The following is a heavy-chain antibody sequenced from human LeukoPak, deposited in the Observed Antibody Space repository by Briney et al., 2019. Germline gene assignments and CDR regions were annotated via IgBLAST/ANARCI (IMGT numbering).Heavy chain of an antibody. D-gene: IGHD1-26*01. CDR3: ASPSIVGATAMG. CDR2: IIPILGIA. CDR1: GYTFTSYY. Sequence: SVKVSCKASGYTFTSYYMHWVRQAPGQGLGWMGRIIPILGIANYAQKFQGRVTITADKSTSTAYMELSSLRSEDTAVYYCASPSIVGATAMGWGQGTLVTVSS. J-gene: IGHJ4*02. V-gene: IGHV1-69*02.